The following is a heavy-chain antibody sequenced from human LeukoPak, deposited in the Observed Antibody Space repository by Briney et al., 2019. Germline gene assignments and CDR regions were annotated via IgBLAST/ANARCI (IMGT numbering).Heavy chain of an antibody. CDR2: INPNSGGT. Sequence: GASVKVSCKASGYTFTGYYMHWVRQAPGQGLEWMGRINPNSGGTNYAQKFQGRVTMTRDTSISTAYMELSRLRSDDTAVYYCARVLGGSGSYWIEYYFDYWGQGTLATVSS. J-gene: IGHJ4*02. D-gene: IGHD3-10*01. CDR3: ARVLGGSGSYWIEYYFDY. V-gene: IGHV1-2*06. CDR1: GYTFTGYY.